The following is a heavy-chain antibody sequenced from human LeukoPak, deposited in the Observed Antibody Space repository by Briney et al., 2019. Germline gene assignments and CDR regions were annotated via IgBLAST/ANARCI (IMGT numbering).Heavy chain of an antibody. D-gene: IGHD4-17*01. J-gene: IGHJ4*02. CDR3: ASSYGDYALG. V-gene: IGHV4-39*07. CDR2: IYYSGST. CDR1: GGSISSSSYY. Sequence: ETLSLTCTVSGGSISSSSYYWGWIRQPPGKGLEWIGSIYYSGSTYYNPSLKSRVTISVDTSKNQFSLKLSSVTAADTAVYYCASSYGDYALGWGQGTLVTVSS.